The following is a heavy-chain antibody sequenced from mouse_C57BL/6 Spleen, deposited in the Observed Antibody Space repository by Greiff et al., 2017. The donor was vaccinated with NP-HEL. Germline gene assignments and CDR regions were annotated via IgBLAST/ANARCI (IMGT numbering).Heavy chain of an antibody. J-gene: IGHJ4*01. CDR2: IRSKSSNYAT. V-gene: IGHV10-3*01. CDR1: GFTFNTYA. Sequence: EVQLVESGGGLVQPKGSLKLSCAASGFTFNTYAMHWVRQAPGKGLEWVAHIRSKSSNYATYYADSVKDRFTISRDDSQSMLYLQMNNLKTEDTAMYYCVRYGSAMDYWGQGTSVTVSS. D-gene: IGHD2-10*02. CDR3: VRYGSAMDY.